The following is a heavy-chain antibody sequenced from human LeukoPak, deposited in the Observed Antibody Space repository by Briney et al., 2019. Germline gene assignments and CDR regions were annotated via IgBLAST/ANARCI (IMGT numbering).Heavy chain of an antibody. CDR2: IYPGDSDT. CDR3: ARHRPYCSSTSCYSDYYYYMDV. V-gene: IGHV5-51*01. J-gene: IGHJ6*03. Sequence: GESLKISCKGSGYSFTSYWIGWVRQMPGKGLEWMGIIYPGDSDTRYSPSFQGQVTISADKSISTAYLLWSSLKASDTAMYYCARHRPYCSSTSCYSDYYYYMDVWGKGTTVTVSS. CDR1: GYSFTSYW. D-gene: IGHD2-2*01.